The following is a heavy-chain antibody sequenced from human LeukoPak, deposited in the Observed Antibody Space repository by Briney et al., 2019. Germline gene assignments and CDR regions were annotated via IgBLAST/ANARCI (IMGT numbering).Heavy chain of an antibody. J-gene: IGHJ3*02. V-gene: IGHV3-9*01. D-gene: IGHD3-22*01. CDR1: GFTFDDYA. CDR3: AKEFSYDSSGYYSADALDI. Sequence: GGSLRLSCAASGFTFDDYAMHWVRQAPGKGLEWVSGISWNSGSIGYADSVKGRFTISRDNAKNSLYLQMNSLRAEDTALYYCAKEFSYDSSGYYSADALDIWGQGTMVTVSS. CDR2: ISWNSGSI.